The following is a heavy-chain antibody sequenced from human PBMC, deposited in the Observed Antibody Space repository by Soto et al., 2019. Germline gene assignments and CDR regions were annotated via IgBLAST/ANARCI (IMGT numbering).Heavy chain of an antibody. J-gene: IGHJ5*02. Sequence: GASVKVSCKASGYTFTSDYMHWVRQAPGQGLEWMGIINPSGGSTSYAQKFQGRVTMTRDTSTSTVYMELSSLRSEDTAVYYCEREGARWKKWFDPWGQGTLVTVSS. CDR2: INPSGGST. CDR3: EREGARWKKWFDP. CDR1: GYTFTSDY. D-gene: IGHD1-1*01. V-gene: IGHV1-46*01.